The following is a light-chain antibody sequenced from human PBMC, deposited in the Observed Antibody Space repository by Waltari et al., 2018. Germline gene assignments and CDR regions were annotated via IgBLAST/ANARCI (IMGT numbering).Light chain of an antibody. CDR1: SSDIGSSIL. CDR3: SSYAASTTF. Sequence: QSALTQPASVSGSPGQSITLSCTGTSSDIGSSILVSWYQQHPGKAPRLMIYDVNRRSSGVSDRFSGSKSGNTASLTISGLQAEDEADYYCSSYAASTTFFGGGTKVTVL. CDR2: DVN. J-gene: IGLJ2*01. V-gene: IGLV2-23*02.